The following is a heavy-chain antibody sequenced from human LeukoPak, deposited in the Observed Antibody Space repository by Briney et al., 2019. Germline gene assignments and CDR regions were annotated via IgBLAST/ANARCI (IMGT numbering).Heavy chain of an antibody. V-gene: IGHV4-39*07. J-gene: IGHJ4*02. CDR2: IYYSGST. D-gene: IGHD3-16*01. CDR3: ARDTIGIGLRLGEYTDY. Sequence: PSETLSLTCTVSGGSISSNSYYWGWVRQPPGRGLEWIGSIYYSGSTYYKPSLKSRVTISVGTSKKQFSLKLSSVTAADTAVYYCARDTIGIGLRLGEYTDYWGQGILVTVSS. CDR1: GGSISSNSYY.